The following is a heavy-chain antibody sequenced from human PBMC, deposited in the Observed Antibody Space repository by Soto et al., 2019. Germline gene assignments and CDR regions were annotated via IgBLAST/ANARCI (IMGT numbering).Heavy chain of an antibody. J-gene: IGHJ6*02. V-gene: IGHV1-18*01. Sequence: QIQLVQFGGEVARPGASVTVSCEASGYIFTTYGLSWVRQTPAHGLEWMGWISADSGYTQYAQFFEGRVTMTRDTSRNTGYMTLRALSSDDTGIYSWARDRPPGSLYGMDAWGQGTAVTVSS. CDR3: ARDRPPGSLYGMDA. CDR1: GYIFTTYG. CDR2: ISADSGYT.